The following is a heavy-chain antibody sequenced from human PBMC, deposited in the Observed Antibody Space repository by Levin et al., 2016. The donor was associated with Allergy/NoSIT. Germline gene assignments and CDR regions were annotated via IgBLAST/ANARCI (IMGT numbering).Heavy chain of an antibody. CDR2: IYYSGST. J-gene: IGHJ2*01. D-gene: IGHD6-13*01. CDR3: ARALARGAGIAAAGHWYFDL. V-gene: IGHV4-59*01. Sequence: WIRQPPGKGLEWIGYIYYSGSTNYNPSLKSRVTISVDTSKNQFSLKLSSVTAADTAVYYCARALARGAGIAAAGHWYFDLWGRGTLVTVSS.